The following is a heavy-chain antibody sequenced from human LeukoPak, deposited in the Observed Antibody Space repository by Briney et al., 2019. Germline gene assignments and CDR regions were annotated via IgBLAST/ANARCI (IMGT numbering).Heavy chain of an antibody. Sequence: SETLSLTCTVSGGSISSYYWSWIRQPAGKGLEWIGRIYTSGSTNYNPSLKSRVTMSVDTSKNQFSLKLSSVTAADTAVYYCAREFPGGELQVRWIDPWGQGTLVTVSS. CDR1: GGSISSYY. D-gene: IGHD1-7*01. J-gene: IGHJ5*02. V-gene: IGHV4-4*07. CDR2: IYTSGST. CDR3: AREFPGGELQVRWIDP.